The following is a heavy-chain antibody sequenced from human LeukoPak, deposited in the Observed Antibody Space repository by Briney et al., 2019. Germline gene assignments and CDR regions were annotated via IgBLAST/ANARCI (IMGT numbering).Heavy chain of an antibody. Sequence: ASVKVSCKASGYTFTSYGISWVRQAPGQGLEWMGWISAYNGNTNYAQKLQGRVTMTTDTSTSTAYMELRSLRSDDTAVYYCARDRGGRGYSGYGDAFDIWGQGTMVTVSS. J-gene: IGHJ3*02. CDR1: GYTFTSYG. D-gene: IGHD5-12*01. CDR2: ISAYNGNT. V-gene: IGHV1-18*01. CDR3: ARDRGGRGYSGYGDAFDI.